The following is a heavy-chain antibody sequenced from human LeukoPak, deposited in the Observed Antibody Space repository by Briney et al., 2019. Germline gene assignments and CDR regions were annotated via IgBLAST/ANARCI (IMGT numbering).Heavy chain of an antibody. CDR1: GYTFTTYA. CDR2: INAGNGDA. CDR3: GKSAPSGFDP. V-gene: IGHV1-3*01. J-gene: IGHJ5*02. Sequence: GASVKVSCKASGYTFTTYAIHWVRQAPGRSLEWMGRINAGNGDAKYAQNFHDRITITRDTSASTVYTELTSLRSEDTAVYYCGKSAPSGFDPWGQGTLVTVSS.